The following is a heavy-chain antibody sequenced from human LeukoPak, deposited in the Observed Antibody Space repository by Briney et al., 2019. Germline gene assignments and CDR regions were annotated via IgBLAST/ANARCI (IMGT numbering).Heavy chain of an antibody. J-gene: IGHJ4*02. D-gene: IGHD1-26*01. CDR1: GFTFSSYS. V-gene: IGHV3-21*01. Sequence: GGSLRLSCAASGFTFSSYSMNWVRQAPGKGLEWVSSISSSSSYIYYADSVKGRFTIARDNAKNSLYLQMNSLRVEDTAVYYCGGDSGRKDDYWGQGTLVTVSS. CDR3: GGDSGRKDDY. CDR2: ISSSSSYI.